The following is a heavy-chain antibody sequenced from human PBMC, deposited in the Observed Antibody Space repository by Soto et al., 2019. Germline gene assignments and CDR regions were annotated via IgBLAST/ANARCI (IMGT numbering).Heavy chain of an antibody. Sequence: ASVKVSCKASGYTFTSYYMHWVRQAPGQGLEWMGIINPSGGSTSYAQKFQGRVTMTRDTSTSTVYMELSSLRSEDTAVYYCARAPLNDFWSGCLDYWGQGTLVTVSS. J-gene: IGHJ4*02. D-gene: IGHD3-3*01. CDR3: ARAPLNDFWSGCLDY. CDR2: INPSGGST. CDR1: GYTFTSYY. V-gene: IGHV1-46*01.